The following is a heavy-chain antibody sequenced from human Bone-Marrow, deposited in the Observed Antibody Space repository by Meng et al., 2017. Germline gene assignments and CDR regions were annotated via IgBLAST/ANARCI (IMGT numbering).Heavy chain of an antibody. CDR1: GYTFTSYA. CDR2: INAGNGNT. CDR3: ARDEGSYSDY. Sequence: QVQRGEYGAEVKKPWASVKVSCKASGYTFTSYAMHWVRQAPGQRLEWMGWINAGNGNTKYAQKFQGRVTITRDTSASTAYMELSSLRSEDTAVYYCARDEGSYSDYWGQGTLVTVSS. J-gene: IGHJ4*02. V-gene: IGHV1-3*01. D-gene: IGHD1-26*01.